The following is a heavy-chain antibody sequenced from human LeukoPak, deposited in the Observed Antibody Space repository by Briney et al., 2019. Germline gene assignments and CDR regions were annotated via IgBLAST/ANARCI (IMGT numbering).Heavy chain of an antibody. V-gene: IGHV1-46*01. CDR1: GYTFTSYY. CDR3: AKGTNYYDSSGYFHVYYYYGMDV. CDR2: INPSGGST. J-gene: IGHJ6*02. Sequence: ASVKVSCKASGYTFTSYYMHWVRQAPGQGLEWMGIINPSGGSTSYAQKFQGRVTMTRDTSTSTVYMELSSLRSEDTAVYYCAKGTNYYDSSGYFHVYYYYGMDVWGQGTTVTVSS. D-gene: IGHD3-22*01.